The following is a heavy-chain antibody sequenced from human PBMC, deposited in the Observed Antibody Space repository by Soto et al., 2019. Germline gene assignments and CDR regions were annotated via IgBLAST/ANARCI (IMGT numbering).Heavy chain of an antibody. D-gene: IGHD1-26*01. CDR1: GYTFTSYY. CDR2: INPSGGST. CDR3: AIDWNLVGATPDAFDI. Sequence: ASVKVSCKTSGYTFTSYYMHWVRQAPGQGLEWMGIINPSGGSTSYAQKFQGRVTMTRDTSTSTVYMELSSLRSEDTAVFYCAIDWNLVGATPDAFDIWGQGTMVTVSS. J-gene: IGHJ3*02. V-gene: IGHV1-46*01.